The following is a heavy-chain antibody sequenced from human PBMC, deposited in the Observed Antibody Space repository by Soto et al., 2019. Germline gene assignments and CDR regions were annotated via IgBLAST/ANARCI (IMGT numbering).Heavy chain of an antibody. V-gene: IGHV4-59*01. J-gene: IGHJ6*02. CDR1: GGSISSYY. CDR2: IYYSGST. CDR3: VRDRVGFGEDEPMDV. Sequence: SETLSLTCTVSGGSISSYYWSWIRQPPGKGLEWIGYIYYSGSTNYNPSLKSRVTISVDTSKNQFSLKLSSVTAADTAVYYCVRDRVGFGEDEPMDVWGQVTTVTVSS. D-gene: IGHD3-10*01.